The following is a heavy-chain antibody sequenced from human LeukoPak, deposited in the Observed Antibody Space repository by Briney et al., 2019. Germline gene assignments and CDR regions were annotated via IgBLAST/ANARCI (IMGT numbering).Heavy chain of an antibody. CDR1: GFTFSSYS. Sequence: GGSLRLSCAASGFTFSSYSMNWVRQAPGKGLEWVSSISSSSSYIHYADSVKGRFTISRDNAKNSLYLQMNSLRAEDTAVYYCARDLGGYSGYDSYYYYYGMDVWGKGTTVTVSS. CDR3: ARDLGGYSGYDSYYYYYGMDV. CDR2: ISSSSSYI. D-gene: IGHD5-12*01. J-gene: IGHJ6*04. V-gene: IGHV3-21*01.